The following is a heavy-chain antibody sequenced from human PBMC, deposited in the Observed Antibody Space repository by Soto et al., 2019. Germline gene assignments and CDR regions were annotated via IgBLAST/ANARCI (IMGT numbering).Heavy chain of an antibody. J-gene: IGHJ4*02. Sequence: EVQLVESGGGLVQPGGSLRLSCAASGFTVSSNYMSWVRQAPGKGLEWVSVIYSGGSTYYADSVKGRFTISRDNSKNTLYLQINSLRAEDTAVYYCARDGKGGDTANGLDYWGQGTLVTVSS. D-gene: IGHD5-18*01. V-gene: IGHV3-66*01. CDR3: ARDGKGGDTANGLDY. CDR2: IYSGGST. CDR1: GFTVSSNY.